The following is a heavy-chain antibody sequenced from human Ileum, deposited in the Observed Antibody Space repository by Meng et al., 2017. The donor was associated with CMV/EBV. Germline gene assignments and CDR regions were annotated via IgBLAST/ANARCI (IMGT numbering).Heavy chain of an antibody. D-gene: IGHD6-6*01. Sequence: GESLKISCAASGFTFSSYSMHWVRQAPGKGLEWVAHVSFDGRNQYYADSMKGRFTVSRDNSKNTLYLQMKSLRTEDTAVYYCTKDQWGSSSSLTGMDVWGQGTTVT. J-gene: IGHJ6*02. V-gene: IGHV3-30*04. CDR3: TKDQWGSSSSLTGMDV. CDR1: GFTFSSYS. CDR2: VSFDGRNQ.